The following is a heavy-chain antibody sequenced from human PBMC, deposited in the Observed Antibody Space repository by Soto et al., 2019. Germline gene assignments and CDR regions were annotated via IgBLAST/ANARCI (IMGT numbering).Heavy chain of an antibody. V-gene: IGHV3-23*01. CDR1: GFPFSSYA. CDR3: AKGGYYSLFDI. J-gene: IGHJ3*02. Sequence: VGSLRFSCVASGFPFSSYAMSWVRQTPGKGLEWVSGISGSGGRTYYADSVKGRFTISRDNSKNTLSLQMHILRVEDTAVYFCAKGGYYSLFDIWGQGTVVTVSS. CDR2: ISGSGGRT. D-gene: IGHD3-16*01.